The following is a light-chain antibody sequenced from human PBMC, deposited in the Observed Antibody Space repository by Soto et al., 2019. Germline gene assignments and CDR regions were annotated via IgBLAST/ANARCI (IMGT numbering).Light chain of an antibody. CDR3: ETWDSNTNWV. J-gene: IGLJ3*02. V-gene: IGLV4-60*03. Sequence: QLVLTQSSSASASLGSSVKLTCTLSSGHYSYIVAWHQQQPGKAPRYLMKLEASGSYNKGSGVPDRFSGSSSGADRYLTISNLQSEDEADYYCETWDSNTNWVFGGGTKLTVL. CDR2: LEASGSY. CDR1: SGHYSYI.